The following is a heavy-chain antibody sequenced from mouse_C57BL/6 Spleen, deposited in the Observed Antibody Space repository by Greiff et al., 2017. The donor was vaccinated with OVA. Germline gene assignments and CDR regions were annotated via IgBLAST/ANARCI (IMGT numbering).Heavy chain of an antibody. V-gene: IGHV1-69*01. CDR2: IDPSDSYT. CDR3: ARAGGILATVVADD. D-gene: IGHD1-1*01. CDR1: GYTFTSYW. Sequence: VQLQQPGAELVMPGASVKLSCKASGYTFTSYWMHWVKQRPGQGLEWIGEIDPSDSYTNYNQKFKGKSTLTVDKSSSTAYMQRSSLTSEDSAVYYSARAGGILATVVADDWGQGTTLTVSS. J-gene: IGHJ2*01.